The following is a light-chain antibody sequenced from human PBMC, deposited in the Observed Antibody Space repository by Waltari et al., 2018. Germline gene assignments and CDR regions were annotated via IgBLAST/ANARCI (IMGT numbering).Light chain of an antibody. J-gene: IGKJ1*01. CDR2: GAS. CDR1: PSIGRY. V-gene: IGKV3-20*01. Sequence: EIVLTQSPGTLSLSPGERATLSCRASPSIGRYLAWYQQKPDQAPRLLIYGASNRATGTPDRFSGSGSGTDFSLTISRLEPEDFAVYYCQNHERLPATFGQGTKVEIK. CDR3: QNHERLPAT.